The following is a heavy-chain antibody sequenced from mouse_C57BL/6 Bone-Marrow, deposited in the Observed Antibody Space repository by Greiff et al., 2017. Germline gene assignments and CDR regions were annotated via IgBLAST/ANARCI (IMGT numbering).Heavy chain of an antibody. CDR3: ATDCRKTDAMDY. CDR2: INPKNGGT. J-gene: IGHJ4*01. V-gene: IGHV1-26*01. Sequence: EVQLQQSGPELVKPGASVKISCKASGYTFTDYYLNWVKQSHGKSLEWIGDINPKNGGTSYNPKFKGKATLTADKSYSTAYIELRSLTSEDAAVYYWATDCRKTDAMDYWGQGTSVTVSS. CDR1: GYTFTDYY.